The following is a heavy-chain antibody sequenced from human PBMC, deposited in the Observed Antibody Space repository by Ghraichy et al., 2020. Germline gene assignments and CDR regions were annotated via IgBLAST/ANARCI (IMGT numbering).Heavy chain of an antibody. Sequence: SCAVSGGSINSNDWWSWVRQPPGKGLEWIAEIYQSGRTNYNPSLKSRVTISVDKSKNQFSLKLSSVTAADTAVYYCARVEQITAGFDYWGQGILVTVSS. CDR1: GGSINSNDW. CDR3: ARVEQITAGFDY. J-gene: IGHJ4*02. CDR2: IYQSGRT. V-gene: IGHV4-4*02. D-gene: IGHD1-20*01.